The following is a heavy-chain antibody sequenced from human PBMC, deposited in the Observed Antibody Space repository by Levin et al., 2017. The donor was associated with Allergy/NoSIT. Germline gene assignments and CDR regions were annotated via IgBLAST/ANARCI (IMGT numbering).Heavy chain of an antibody. J-gene: IGHJ6*02. D-gene: IGHD6-19*01. CDR1: GFTFSSYD. CDR3: ARASYSSGWYADDGMDV. V-gene: IGHV3-13*01. CDR2: IGTAGDT. Sequence: PGGSLRLSCAASGFTFSSYDMHWVRQATGKGLEWVSAIGTAGDTYYPGSVKGRFTISRENAKNSLYLQMNSLRAGDTAVYYCARASYSSGWYADDGMDVWGQGTTVTVSS.